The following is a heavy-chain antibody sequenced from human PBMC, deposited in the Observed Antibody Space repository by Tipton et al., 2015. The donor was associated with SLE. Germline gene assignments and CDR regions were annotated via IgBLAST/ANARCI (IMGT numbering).Heavy chain of an antibody. CDR3: ARVHGDYLGEWYFDL. CDR2: IYHSGST. V-gene: IGHV4-38-2*01. J-gene: IGHJ2*01. CDR1: GYSIRSGYY. Sequence: TLSLTCAVSGYSIRSGYYWGWIRQPPGKGLEWIGCIYHSGSTHYNPSLKSRVTISVDTSKNQFSLKLSSVTAADTAVYYCARVHGDYLGEWYFDLWGRGTLVTVSS. D-gene: IGHD4-17*01.